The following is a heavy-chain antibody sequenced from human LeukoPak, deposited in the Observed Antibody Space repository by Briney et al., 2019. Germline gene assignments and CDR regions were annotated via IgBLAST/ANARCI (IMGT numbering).Heavy chain of an antibody. V-gene: IGHV1-2*02. CDR1: GYTFTGYY. D-gene: IGHD5-24*01. CDR2: INPNSGGT. CDR3: ARPVATIPLSMGY. J-gene: IGHJ4*02. Sequence: ASVKVSCKASGYTFTGYYMHWVRQAPGQGLEWMGWINPNSGGTNYAQKFQGRVTMTRDTSISTAYMELSRLRSDDTAVYYCARPVATIPLSMGYWGQGTPVTVSS.